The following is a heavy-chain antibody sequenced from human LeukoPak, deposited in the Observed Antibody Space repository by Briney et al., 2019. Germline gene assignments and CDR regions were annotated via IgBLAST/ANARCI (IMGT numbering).Heavy chain of an antibody. CDR1: GGSISSYY. CDR2: IYYSGST. CDR3: AREVITIFGVAIDAFDI. J-gene: IGHJ3*02. Sequence: PSETLSLTCTVSGGSISSYYWSWIRQPPGKGLEWIGYIYYSGSTNYNPSLKSRVTMSVDTSKNQFSLKLSSVTAADTAVYYCAREVITIFGVAIDAFDIWGQGTMVTVSS. D-gene: IGHD3-3*01. V-gene: IGHV4-59*12.